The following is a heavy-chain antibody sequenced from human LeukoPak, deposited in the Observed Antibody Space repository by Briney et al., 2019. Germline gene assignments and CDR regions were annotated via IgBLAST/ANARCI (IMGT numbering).Heavy chain of an antibody. CDR1: GFNFGDYT. J-gene: IGHJ4*02. D-gene: IGHD2-2*01. CDR3: ARAPTVLVGYCSSSSCQADY. Sequence: GGSLRLSCTASGFNFGDYTMSWFRQAPGKGLEWVSAIDPSSTYIYYADSVKGRFTISRDNAENSLYLQMNSLGVEDTAVYYCARAPTVLVGYCSSSSCQADYWGQGTLVTVSS. CDR2: IDPSSTYI. V-gene: IGHV3-21*01.